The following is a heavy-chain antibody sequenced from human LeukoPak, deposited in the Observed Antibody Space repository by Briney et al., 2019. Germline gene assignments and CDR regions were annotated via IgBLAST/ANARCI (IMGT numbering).Heavy chain of an antibody. D-gene: IGHD6-13*01. J-gene: IGHJ5*02. V-gene: IGHV4-59*08. CDR2: IYYSGST. CDR1: GGSISSYY. Sequence: PSETLSLTCTVSGGSISSYYWSWIRQPPGKGLEWIGYIYYSGSTNYNPSLKSRVTISVDTSKNQFSLKLSSVTAADTAVYYCARHRGMAAAGHGRNWFDPWGQGTLVTVPS. CDR3: ARHRGMAAAGHGRNWFDP.